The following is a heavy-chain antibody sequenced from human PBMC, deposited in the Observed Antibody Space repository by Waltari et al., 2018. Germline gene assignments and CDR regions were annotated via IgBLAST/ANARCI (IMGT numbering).Heavy chain of an antibody. CDR1: GFTFVHYG. CDR2: IRYDGTSQ. CDR3: ATQIVVGGFDI. D-gene: IGHD3-22*01. V-gene: IGHV3-30*02. Sequence: QVQLVQSGGGVVLPGGSLRLSCAASGFTFVHYGMHWVRQAPGKGLEWVALIRYDGTSQYYADFVKGRFTISRDNSKNTLHLQMNSLRAEDTAVYYCATQIVVGGFDIWGQGTMVTVSS. J-gene: IGHJ3*02.